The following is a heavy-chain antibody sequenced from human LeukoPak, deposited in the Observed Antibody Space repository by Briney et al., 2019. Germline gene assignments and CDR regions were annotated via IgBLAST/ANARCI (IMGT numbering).Heavy chain of an antibody. CDR2: INHSGST. CDR3: AREAVTGIAAAGIGFDP. Sequence: SETLSLTCAVHGGSFSGYYWSWIRKPPGKGLEWIGEINHSGSTNYNPSLKSRVTISVDTSKNQFSLKLSSVTAADTAVYYCAREAVTGIAAAGIGFDPWGQGTLVTVSP. D-gene: IGHD6-13*01. V-gene: IGHV4-34*01. J-gene: IGHJ5*02. CDR1: GGSFSGYY.